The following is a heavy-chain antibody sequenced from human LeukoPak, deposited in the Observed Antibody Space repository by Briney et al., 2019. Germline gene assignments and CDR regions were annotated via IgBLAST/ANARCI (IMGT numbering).Heavy chain of an antibody. Sequence: SETLSLTCPVSGGSISSSSYYWGWIRQPPGKGLEWIGSIYYSGSTYYNPSLKSRVTISVDTSKNQFSLKLSSVTAADTAVYYCARHVRDGYKMIPDYWGQGTLVTVSS. CDR2: IYYSGST. V-gene: IGHV4-39*01. J-gene: IGHJ4*02. D-gene: IGHD5-24*01. CDR1: GGSISSSSYY. CDR3: ARHVRDGYKMIPDY.